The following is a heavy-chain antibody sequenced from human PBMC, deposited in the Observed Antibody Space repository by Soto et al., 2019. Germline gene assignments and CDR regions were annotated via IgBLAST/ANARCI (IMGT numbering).Heavy chain of an antibody. D-gene: IGHD3-3*01. CDR3: ARTLLWYFDL. Sequence: PSETLSLTCAVYGGSFSGYYWSWIRQPPGKGLEWIGEINHSGSTNYNPSLKSRVTISVDTSKNQFSLKVSSVTAADTAVYYCARTLLWYFDLWGRGTLVTVSS. V-gene: IGHV4-34*01. CDR1: GGSFSGYY. J-gene: IGHJ2*01. CDR2: INHSGST.